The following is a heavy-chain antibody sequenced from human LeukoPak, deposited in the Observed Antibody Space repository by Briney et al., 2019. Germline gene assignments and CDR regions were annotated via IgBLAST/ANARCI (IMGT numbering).Heavy chain of an antibody. CDR2: IRYDGSNK. V-gene: IGHV3-30*02. CDR1: GFTFSSYW. J-gene: IGHJ6*03. Sequence: GGSLRLSCAASGFTFSSYWMHWVRQAPGKGLEWVAFIRYDGSNKYYADSVKGRFTISRDNSKNTLYLQMNSLRAEDTAVYYCANQVVWFGEGYYMDVWGKGTTVTISS. D-gene: IGHD3-10*01. CDR3: ANQVVWFGEGYYMDV.